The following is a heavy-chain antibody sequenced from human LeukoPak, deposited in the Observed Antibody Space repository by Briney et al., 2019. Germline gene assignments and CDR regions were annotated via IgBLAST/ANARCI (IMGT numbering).Heavy chain of an antibody. Sequence: SGGSLRLSCAVSGFTFSNYAMSWVRQAPGKGLEWVSTISNSGGSTYCADSVKGRFTISRDNSKNTLYLQMNSLRAEDTAVYYCARDPSNCSGGSCYYFDYWGQGTLVTVSS. D-gene: IGHD2-15*01. CDR3: ARDPSNCSGGSCYYFDY. CDR2: ISNSGGST. V-gene: IGHV3-23*01. J-gene: IGHJ4*02. CDR1: GFTFSNYA.